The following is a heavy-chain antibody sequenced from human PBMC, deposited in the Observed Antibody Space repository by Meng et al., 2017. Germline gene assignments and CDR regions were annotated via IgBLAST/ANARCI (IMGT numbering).Heavy chain of an antibody. D-gene: IGHD4-17*01. Sequence: GGSLRLSCAASGFTFSSYGMHWVRQAPGKGLEWVAVIWYDGSNKYYADSVKGRFTISSDNSKNTLYLQMNSLRAEDTAVYYCARFMTSVNVLDYWGQGTLVTVSS. CDR3: ARFMTSVNVLDY. V-gene: IGHV3-33*01. CDR1: GFTFSSYG. J-gene: IGHJ4*02. CDR2: IWYDGSNK.